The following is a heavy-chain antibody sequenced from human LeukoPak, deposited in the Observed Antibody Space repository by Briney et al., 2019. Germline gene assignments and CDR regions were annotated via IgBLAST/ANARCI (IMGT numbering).Heavy chain of an antibody. CDR3: ARIGRYDFWSGYFLDY. D-gene: IGHD3-3*01. J-gene: IGHJ4*02. Sequence: SETLSLTCTVSGGPISSYYWSWIRQPPGKGLEWIGYIYYSGSTNYNPSLKSRVTISVDTSKNQFSLKLSSVTAADTAVYYCARIGRYDFWSGYFLDYWGQGTLVTVSS. CDR2: IYYSGST. V-gene: IGHV4-59*01. CDR1: GGPISSYY.